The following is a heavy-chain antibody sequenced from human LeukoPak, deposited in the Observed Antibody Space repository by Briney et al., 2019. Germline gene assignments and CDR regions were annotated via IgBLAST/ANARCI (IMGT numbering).Heavy chain of an antibody. D-gene: IGHD6-19*01. Sequence: GGSLRLSCAASGFTFSSYAMSWVRQAPGKGLEWVSAISGSGGSTYYADSVKGRFTISRDNSKYTLYLQMNSLRAEDTAVYYCAKDHEKQWLVRFEDYWGQGTLVTVSS. CDR2: ISGSGGST. CDR1: GFTFSSYA. CDR3: AKDHEKQWLVRFEDY. V-gene: IGHV3-23*01. J-gene: IGHJ4*02.